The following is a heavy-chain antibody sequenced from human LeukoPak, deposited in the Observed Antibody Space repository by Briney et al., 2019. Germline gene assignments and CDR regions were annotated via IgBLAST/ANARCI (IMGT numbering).Heavy chain of an antibody. CDR1: GFTFSSYG. V-gene: IGHV3-30*18. J-gene: IGHJ6*03. CDR3: AKEGKGYFSGRPYYYYYYMDV. D-gene: IGHD2/OR15-2a*01. CDR2: ISYDGSNK. Sequence: PGGSLRLSCAASGFTFSSYGMHWVRQAPGKGLEWVAVISYDGSNKYYADSVKGRFTISRDNSKNTLYLQMNSLRAEDTAVYYCAKEGKGYFSGRPYYYYYYMDVWGKGTTVTVSS.